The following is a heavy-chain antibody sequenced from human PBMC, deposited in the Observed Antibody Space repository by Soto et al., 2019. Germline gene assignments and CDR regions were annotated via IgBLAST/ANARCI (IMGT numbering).Heavy chain of an antibody. CDR2: ISWNSGSI. V-gene: IGHV3-9*01. CDR1: GFTFDDYA. J-gene: IGHJ4*02. Sequence: EVQLVESGGGLVQPGRSLRLSCAASGFTFDDYAMHWVRQAPGKGLEWVSGISWNSGSIGYADSVKGRFTISRDNAKNSLYLQMNILRAEDTALYYCAKSGITTRFGDWGQGTLVTVSS. CDR3: AKSGITTRFGD. D-gene: IGHD3-10*01.